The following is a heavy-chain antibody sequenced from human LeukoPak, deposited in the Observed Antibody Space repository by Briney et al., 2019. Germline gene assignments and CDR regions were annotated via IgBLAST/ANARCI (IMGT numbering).Heavy chain of an antibody. V-gene: IGHV3-23*01. D-gene: IGHD1-1*01. CDR3: AKAYGGYHFDY. CDR2: ISGCTSST. Sequence: SGGSLRLSCAASGFTFSSYAMSWVRQAPGKGLEWVSLISGCTSSTYYADSVKGRFTISRDNSKNTLYLQMNSLRAEDTAVYYCAKAYGGYHFDYWGQGTLVTVSS. J-gene: IGHJ4*02. CDR1: GFTFSSYA.